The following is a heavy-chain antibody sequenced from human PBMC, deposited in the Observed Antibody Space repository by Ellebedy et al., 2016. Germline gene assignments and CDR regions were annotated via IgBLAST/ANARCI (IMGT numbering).Heavy chain of an antibody. D-gene: IGHD3-22*01. CDR1: GYTFTSYG. Sequence: ASVKVSXXASGYTFTSYGISWVRQAPGQGLEWMGWISAYNGNTNYAQKLQGRVTMTTDTSTSTAYMELRSLRSDDTAVYYCARGTPYYDSSGSAYYYYGMDVWGQGTTVTVSS. CDR2: ISAYNGNT. J-gene: IGHJ6*02. CDR3: ARGTPYYDSSGSAYYYYGMDV. V-gene: IGHV1-18*01.